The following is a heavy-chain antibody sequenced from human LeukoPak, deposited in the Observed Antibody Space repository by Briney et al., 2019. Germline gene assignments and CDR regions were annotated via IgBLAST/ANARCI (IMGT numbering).Heavy chain of an antibody. CDR3: ARDRATPITIFGVVIDY. CDR1: GFTFSSYS. D-gene: IGHD3-3*01. Sequence: GGSLRLSCAASGFTFSSYSMNWVRQAPGKGLEWVSSISSSSSYIYYADSVKGRFTISRDNAKNSLYLQMNSLRAEDTAVYYCARDRATPITIFGVVIDYWGQGTLVTVSS. V-gene: IGHV3-21*01. J-gene: IGHJ4*02. CDR2: ISSSSSYI.